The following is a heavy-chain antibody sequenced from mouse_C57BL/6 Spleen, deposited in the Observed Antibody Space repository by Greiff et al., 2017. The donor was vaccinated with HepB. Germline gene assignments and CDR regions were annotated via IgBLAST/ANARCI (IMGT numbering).Heavy chain of an antibody. CDR1: GYAFSSYW. CDR2: IYPGDGDT. Sequence: QVQLQQSGAELVKPGASVKISCKASGYAFSSYWINWVKQRPGKGLEWIGQIYPGDGDTNYNGKFKGKATLTADKSSSTAYMQLSSLTSEDSAVYCCARDYGNSWYFDVWGTGATVTVSS. CDR3: ARDYGNSWYFDV. D-gene: IGHD2-1*01. V-gene: IGHV1-80*01. J-gene: IGHJ1*03.